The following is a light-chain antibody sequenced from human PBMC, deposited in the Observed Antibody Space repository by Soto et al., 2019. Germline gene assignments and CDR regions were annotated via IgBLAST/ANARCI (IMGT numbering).Light chain of an antibody. Sequence: DLQMTQSPSTLSASIGDRVTITCRASQSISSWLAWYQQKPGKAPKLLIFDASTLESGVSLRFSGSGSGTHFTLTISSLQPDDFATYYCQQYSTFSFGQGTKVEV. CDR3: QQYSTFS. CDR1: QSISSW. CDR2: DAS. V-gene: IGKV1-5*01. J-gene: IGKJ1*01.